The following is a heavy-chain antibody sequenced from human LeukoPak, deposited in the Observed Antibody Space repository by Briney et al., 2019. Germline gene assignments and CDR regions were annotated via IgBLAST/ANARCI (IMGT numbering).Heavy chain of an antibody. CDR2: IQYDGSNE. D-gene: IGHD4-17*01. CDR3: AKVVTTVTSRFDY. Sequence: GGSLRLSCAASRFTFSSYGMHWVRQAPGKGLEWVAYIQYDGSNEQYADSVKGRFSISRDSSKNILYLQMNSLRAEDTAVYYCAKVVTTVTSRFDYWGQGTLVTVSS. J-gene: IGHJ4*02. V-gene: IGHV3-30*02. CDR1: RFTFSSYG.